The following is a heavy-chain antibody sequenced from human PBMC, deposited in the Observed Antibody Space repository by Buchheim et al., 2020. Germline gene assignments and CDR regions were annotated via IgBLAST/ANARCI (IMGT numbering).Heavy chain of an antibody. V-gene: IGHV3-33*01. CDR3: ARVKTDYALYIFDY. D-gene: IGHD4-17*01. CDR2: IWYDGSNK. CDR1: GFTFSSYG. Sequence: QVQLVESGGGVVQPGRSLRLSCAASGFTFSSYGMHWVRQAPGKGLEWVAVIWYDGSNKYYADSVKGRFTISRDNSKNTLYLQMNSLRAEDTAVYYCARVKTDYALYIFDYWGQGTL. J-gene: IGHJ4*02.